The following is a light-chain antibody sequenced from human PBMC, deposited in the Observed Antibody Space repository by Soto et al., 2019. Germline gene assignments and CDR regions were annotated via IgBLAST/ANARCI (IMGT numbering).Light chain of an antibody. V-gene: IGKV1-5*01. Sequence: DIQMTQSPSTLSASVGDRVTITCRASQSISRSLAWYQHQPGKAPKLLIYDVSSLESGVPSRFSGFGSGTEFTLYINNLQPDDFGTYYCQQYNSYPFWYTFGQGTKLEIK. J-gene: IGKJ2*01. CDR3: QQYNSYPFWYT. CDR2: DVS. CDR1: QSISRS.